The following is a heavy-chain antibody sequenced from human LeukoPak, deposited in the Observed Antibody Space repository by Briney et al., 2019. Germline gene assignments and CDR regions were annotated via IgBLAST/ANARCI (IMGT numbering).Heavy chain of an antibody. CDR3: ARGRAVAGAEYFQH. CDR2: IIPIFGTA. J-gene: IGHJ1*01. Sequence: ASVKVSCKAPRGTFSSYAISWVRQAPGQGLEWMGGIIPIFGTANYAQKFQGRVTITADKSTSTAYMELSSLRSEDTAVYYCARGRAVAGAEYFQHWGQGTLVTVSS. V-gene: IGHV1-69*06. D-gene: IGHD6-19*01. CDR1: RGTFSSYA.